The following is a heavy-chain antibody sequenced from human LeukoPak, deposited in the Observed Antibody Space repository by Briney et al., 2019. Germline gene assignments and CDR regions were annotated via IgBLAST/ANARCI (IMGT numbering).Heavy chain of an antibody. CDR3: ARDGTLLSIWYQLPPFDP. CDR2: INPNSGGT. D-gene: IGHD2-2*01. J-gene: IGHJ5*02. Sequence: GASVKVSRKASGYTFTGYYMHWVRQAPGQGLEWMGWINPNSGGTNYAQKFQGRVTMTRDTSISTAYMELSRLRPDDTAVYYCARDGTLLSIWYQLPPFDPWGQGTLVTVSS. CDR1: GYTFTGYY. V-gene: IGHV1-2*02.